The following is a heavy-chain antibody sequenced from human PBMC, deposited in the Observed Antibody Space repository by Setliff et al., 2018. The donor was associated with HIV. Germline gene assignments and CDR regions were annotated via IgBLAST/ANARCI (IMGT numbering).Heavy chain of an antibody. CDR1: GDSISSFY. CDR2: IYYSGST. D-gene: IGHD6-19*01. Sequence: SETLSLTCTVSGDSISSFYCSWIRQPPGKELEWIGYIYYSGSTNYNPSLKSRVTISVDTSKNQFSLKLSSVTAADTAVYYCARSSRLGWSSYGAFDIWGQGTMVTVSS. CDR3: ARSSRLGWSSYGAFDI. J-gene: IGHJ3*02. V-gene: IGHV4-59*01.